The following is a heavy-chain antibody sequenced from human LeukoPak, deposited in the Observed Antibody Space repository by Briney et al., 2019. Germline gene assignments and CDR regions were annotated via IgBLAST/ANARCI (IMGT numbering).Heavy chain of an antibody. D-gene: IGHD3-10*01. J-gene: IGHJ4*02. Sequence: ASVKVSCKASGYTFTSYDINWVRQATGQGLEWMGWMNPNSGNTGYAQKFQGRVTMTRNTSISTAYMELSSLRSEDTAVYYCARVWKRFGEAIDYWGQGTLVTVSS. CDR3: ARVWKRFGEAIDY. CDR1: GYTFTSYD. CDR2: MNPNSGNT. V-gene: IGHV1-8*01.